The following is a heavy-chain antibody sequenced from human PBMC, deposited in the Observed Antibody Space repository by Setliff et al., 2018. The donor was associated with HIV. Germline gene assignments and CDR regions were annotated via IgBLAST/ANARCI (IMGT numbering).Heavy chain of an antibody. CDR2: IKSKTDGGTT. Sequence: GGSLRLSCAASGFTFSNTWMNWVRQAPGKGLEWVGRIKSKTDGGTTDYAAPVKGRFTISRDDSKNTLNLQLNSLRSEDTAVYYCTRRYYDNSGSFRYWGQGTLVTVSS. D-gene: IGHD3-22*01. CDR1: GFTFSNTW. CDR3: TRRYYDNSGSFRY. J-gene: IGHJ4*02. V-gene: IGHV3-15*07.